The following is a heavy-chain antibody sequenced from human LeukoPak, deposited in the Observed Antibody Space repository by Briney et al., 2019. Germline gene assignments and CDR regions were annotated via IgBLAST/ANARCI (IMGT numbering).Heavy chain of an antibody. Sequence: GASVKVSCKASGYTFTGYYMHWVRQAPGQGLEWMGRINPNSGGTNYAQKFQGRVTMTRDTSISTAYMELSRLKSDDTAVYYCATSSPQYYYDGEFDPWGQGTLVTVSS. J-gene: IGHJ5*02. CDR2: INPNSGGT. D-gene: IGHD3-22*01. V-gene: IGHV1-2*06. CDR3: ATSSPQYYYDGEFDP. CDR1: GYTFTGYY.